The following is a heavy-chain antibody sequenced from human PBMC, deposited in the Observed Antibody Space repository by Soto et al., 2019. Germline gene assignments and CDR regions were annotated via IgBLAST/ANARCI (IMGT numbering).Heavy chain of an antibody. CDR1: GGTFSTYA. V-gene: IGHV1-69*12. Sequence: QVQLVQSGPEVKKPGSSVRVSCKASGGTFSTYAISWVRQAPGQGLEWMGGIIPIFDTPNYAQNFQGRITITADESTSTAYMELSSLRSGDTAVYYCARGGLETYKYDTSGYPFNFDYWGQGTLNTVSS. CDR3: ARGGLETYKYDTSGYPFNFDY. D-gene: IGHD3-22*01. J-gene: IGHJ4*02. CDR2: IIPIFDTP.